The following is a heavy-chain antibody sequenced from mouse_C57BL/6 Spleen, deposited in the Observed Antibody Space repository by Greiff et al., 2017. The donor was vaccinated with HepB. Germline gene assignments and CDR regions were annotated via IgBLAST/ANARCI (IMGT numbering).Heavy chain of an antibody. CDR3: TTIRPYDSNYWYFDV. J-gene: IGHJ1*03. CDR2: IDPEDGDT. D-gene: IGHD2-5*01. CDR1: GFNIKDYY. V-gene: IGHV14-1*01. Sequence: VQLKQSGAELVRPGASVKLSCTASGFNIKDYYMHWVKQRPEQGLEWIGRIDPEDGDTEYAPKFQGKATMTADTSSNTAYLQLSSLTSEDTAVYYCTTIRPYDSNYWYFDVWGTGTTVTVSS.